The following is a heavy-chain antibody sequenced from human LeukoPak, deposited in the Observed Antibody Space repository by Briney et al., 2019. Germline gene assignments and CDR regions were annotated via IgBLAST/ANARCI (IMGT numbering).Heavy chain of an antibody. CDR3: ARRYYYDSSSYYYASFDY. J-gene: IGHJ4*02. D-gene: IGHD3-22*01. V-gene: IGHV5-51*01. CDR1: GFSFTSYW. CDR2: IYPGDSDT. Sequence: GESLKISCKGSGFSFTSYWIGWVRQMPGKGLEWMGIIYPGDSDTRYSPSFQGQVTISADKSISTAYLQWSSLKASDTAMYYCARRYYYDSSSYYYASFDYWGQGTLVTVSS.